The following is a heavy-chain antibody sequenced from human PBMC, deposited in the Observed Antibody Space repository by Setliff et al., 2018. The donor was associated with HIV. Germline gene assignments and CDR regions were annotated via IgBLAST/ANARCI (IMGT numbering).Heavy chain of an antibody. CDR3: ARGGAVSADFDS. J-gene: IGHJ5*01. D-gene: IGHD3-16*01. CDR1: GGSISNGDHY. CDR2: IYYTGDT. V-gene: IGHV4-30-4*08. Sequence: SETLSLTCTVSGGSISNGDHYWAWIRQSPGKGLEWIGYIYYTGDTYYRSSLESRVTISVDTSKNQFSLSLNSVTAADTAVYFCARGGAVSADFDSWGQGTLVTV.